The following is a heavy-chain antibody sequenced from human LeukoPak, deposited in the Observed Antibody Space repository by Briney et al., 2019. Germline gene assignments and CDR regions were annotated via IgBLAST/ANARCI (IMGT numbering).Heavy chain of an antibody. D-gene: IGHD3-22*01. CDR1: GGSISSYY. CDR2: IYTSGST. J-gene: IGHJ3*02. V-gene: IGHV4-4*07. Sequence: PSETLSLTCTVSGGSISSYYWSWIRQPAGKGLEWIGRIYTSGSTNYNPSLKSRVTISVDTSKNQFSLKLSSVTAADTAVYYCARETYYDSSGLAYDAFDIWGQGTMVTVSS. CDR3: ARETYYDSSGLAYDAFDI.